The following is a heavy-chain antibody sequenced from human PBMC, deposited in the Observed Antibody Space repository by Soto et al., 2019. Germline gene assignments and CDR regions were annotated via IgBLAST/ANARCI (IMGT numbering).Heavy chain of an antibody. Sequence: QVQLQESGPGLVKPSETLSLTCTVSGGSISSYYWSWIRQPPGKGLEWIGYIYYSGSTNYNPSLKSRVTISVDTSKNQFSLKLSSVTAADTAVYYCARGVGGNSVWFDPWGQGTLVTVSS. J-gene: IGHJ5*02. V-gene: IGHV4-59*08. D-gene: IGHD2-21*02. CDR3: ARGVGGNSVWFDP. CDR1: GGSISSYY. CDR2: IYYSGST.